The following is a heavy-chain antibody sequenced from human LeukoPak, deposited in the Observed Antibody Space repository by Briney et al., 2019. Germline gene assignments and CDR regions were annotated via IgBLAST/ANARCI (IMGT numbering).Heavy chain of an antibody. J-gene: IGHJ4*02. D-gene: IGHD2-2*02. CDR2: INPSGGST. V-gene: IGHV1-46*01. CDR3: ARDTVVVPAAIYAFDH. Sequence: ASVTVSCKASGYTFTSYYMHWVRQAPGQGLEWMGIINPSGGSTSYAQKFQGRVTMTRGTSTSTVYMELSSLRSEDTAVYYCARDTVVVPAAIYAFDHWGQGTLVTVSS. CDR1: GYTFTSYY.